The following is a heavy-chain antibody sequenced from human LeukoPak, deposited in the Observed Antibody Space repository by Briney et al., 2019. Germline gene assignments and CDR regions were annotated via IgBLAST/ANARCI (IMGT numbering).Heavy chain of an antibody. V-gene: IGHV4-59*01. CDR1: GGSISGYY. J-gene: IGHJ4*02. Sequence: SETLSLTCTVSGGSISGYYWSWIRQPPGKGLEWIGYIYYSGSTSYNPSLKSRVTISVDTSKNQFSLKLSSVTAADTAVYYCARSPKRRYYFDYWGQGTLVTVSS. CDR3: ARSPKRRYYFDY. CDR2: IYYSGST.